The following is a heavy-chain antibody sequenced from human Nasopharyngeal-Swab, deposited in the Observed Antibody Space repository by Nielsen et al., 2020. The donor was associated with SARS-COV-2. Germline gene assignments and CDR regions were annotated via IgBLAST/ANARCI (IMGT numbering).Heavy chain of an antibody. CDR1: GGSFSGYY. J-gene: IGHJ4*02. CDR2: INHSGST. V-gene: IGHV4-34*01. Sequence: SETLSLTCAVYGGSFSGYYWSWIRQPPGKGLEWIGEINHSGSTNYNPSLKSRVTISVDTSKNQFSLKLSSVTAADTAVYYCARGGGIAAAGNRVGRFDYWGQGTLVTVSS. CDR3: ARGGGIAAAGNRVGRFDY. D-gene: IGHD6-13*01.